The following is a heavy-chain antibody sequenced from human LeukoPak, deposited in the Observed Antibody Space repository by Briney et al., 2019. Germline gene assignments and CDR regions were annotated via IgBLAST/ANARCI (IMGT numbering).Heavy chain of an antibody. CDR3: ARVVVAATRYAFDI. CDR1: GGSISSGGYS. D-gene: IGHD2-15*01. Sequence: SETLSLTCAVSGGSISSGGYSWSWIRQPPGKGLEWIGYIYHSGSTYYNPSLKSRVTISVDRSKNQFFLKLSSVTAADTAVYYCARVVVAATRYAFDIWGQGTMVTVSS. V-gene: IGHV4-30-2*01. J-gene: IGHJ3*02. CDR2: IYHSGST.